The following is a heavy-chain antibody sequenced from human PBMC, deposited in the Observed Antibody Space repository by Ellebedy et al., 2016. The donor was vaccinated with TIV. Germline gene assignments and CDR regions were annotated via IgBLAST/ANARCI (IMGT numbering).Heavy chain of an antibody. CDR2: IYPGDSDT. D-gene: IGHD1-7*01. J-gene: IGHJ4*02. Sequence: GESLKISCKGSGYSFTSYWIGWVRQMPGKGLEWMGIIYPGDSDTRYSPSFQGQVTISADKSISTAYLQWSSLKASDTAMYYCAILWSPYKWNLYYFDYWGQGTLVTVSS. V-gene: IGHV5-51*01. CDR3: AILWSPYKWNLYYFDY. CDR1: GYSFTSYW.